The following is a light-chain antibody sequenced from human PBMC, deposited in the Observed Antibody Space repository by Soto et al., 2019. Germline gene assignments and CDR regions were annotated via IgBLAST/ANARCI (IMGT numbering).Light chain of an antibody. Sequence: QSALTQPASVSGSPGQSITISCTGTSSDVGGYNYVSWYQQHPGKAPKLIIYEVSNRPSGVSNRFSGSKSGNTASLTISGLQAEDEGDYYCSSYTSSSTFAVFGGGTQLTVL. CDR2: EVS. J-gene: IGLJ2*01. CDR3: SSYTSSSTFAV. V-gene: IGLV2-14*01. CDR1: SSDVGGYNY.